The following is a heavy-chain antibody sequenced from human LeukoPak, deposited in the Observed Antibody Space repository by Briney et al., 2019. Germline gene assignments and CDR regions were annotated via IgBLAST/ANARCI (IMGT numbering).Heavy chain of an antibody. CDR2: INPSGTGT. CDR3: ARGRRDGLRFLNFDS. D-gene: IGHD5-24*01. Sequence: ASVKVSCKASGYTITNNYMHWVRQAPGQGLEWMGVINPSGTGTSYAQNFQGRVTITADDSTNTAYMELSSLRFEDTAVYYCARGRRDGLRFLNFDSWGQGTLVTVSS. J-gene: IGHJ4*02. CDR1: GYTITNNY. V-gene: IGHV1-46*01.